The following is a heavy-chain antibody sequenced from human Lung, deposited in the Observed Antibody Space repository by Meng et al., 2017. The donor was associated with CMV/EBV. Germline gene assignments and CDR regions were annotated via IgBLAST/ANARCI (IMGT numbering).Heavy chain of an antibody. Sequence: SXEASGFTFSSYAMSWVRQAPGKGLEWVSVIYSGGGSTYYADSVKGRFAISRDNSKNTLNLQMNSLRAEDTAIYYCAKASLSYYSDSSAYYFFDFXGQGXLLTVSS. J-gene: IGHJ4*02. CDR2: IYSGGGST. CDR1: GFTFSSYA. CDR3: AKASLSYYSDSSAYYFFDF. D-gene: IGHD3-22*01. V-gene: IGHV3-23*03.